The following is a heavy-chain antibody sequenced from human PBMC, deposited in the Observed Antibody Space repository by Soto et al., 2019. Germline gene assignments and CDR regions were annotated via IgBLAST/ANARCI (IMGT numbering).Heavy chain of an antibody. CDR1: GGSISSSSYY. CDR3: ARHTQGAFDI. CDR2: IYYSGST. J-gene: IGHJ3*02. Sequence: QLQLQESGPGLVKPSETLSLTCTVSGGSISSSSYYWGWIRQPPGKGREWIGSIYYSGSTYYNPSLKSRVTISVDTSKNQFSLKLSSVTAADTAVYYCARHTQGAFDIWGQGTMVTVSS. V-gene: IGHV4-39*01.